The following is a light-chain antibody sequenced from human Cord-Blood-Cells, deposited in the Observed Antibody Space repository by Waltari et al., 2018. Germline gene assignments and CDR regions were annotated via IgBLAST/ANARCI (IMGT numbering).Light chain of an antibody. CDR3: QQYNNWPYT. Sequence: EIVMPQSPATLSVSPGERATLSCRASQSVSSNLAWYQQKPGQAPRVLIYGASTRATGIPARFSGSGSGTEFTLTISSLQSEDFAVYYCQQYNNWPYTFGQGTKLEIK. V-gene: IGKV3-15*01. CDR1: QSVSSN. J-gene: IGKJ2*01. CDR2: GAS.